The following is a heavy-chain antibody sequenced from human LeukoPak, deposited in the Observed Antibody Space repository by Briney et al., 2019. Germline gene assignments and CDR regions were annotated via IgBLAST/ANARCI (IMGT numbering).Heavy chain of an antibody. CDR3: AREEGYYDSSGPQAAYNWFDP. CDR2: IKKDGSGQ. Sequence: GGSLRLSCAASGFTFSSCWMSWVRQAPGKGLEWVATIKKDGSGQYYADSVKGRFTISRDNAKNSLYLQMNSLRAEDTAVYYCAREEGYYDSSGPQAAYNWFDPWGQGTLVTVSS. CDR1: GFTFSSCW. D-gene: IGHD3-22*01. V-gene: IGHV3-7*03. J-gene: IGHJ5*02.